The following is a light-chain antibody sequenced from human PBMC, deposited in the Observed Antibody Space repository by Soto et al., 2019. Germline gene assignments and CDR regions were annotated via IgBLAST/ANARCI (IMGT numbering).Light chain of an antibody. CDR2: EDT. Sequence: QSALTQPASVSGSPGQSITISCTGTTTFVVSWYQQHPGKAPKLMIYEDTQRPSWVSNRISGSKSGNTASLTISGLQAEDEADYFCCSFAGLATFVFGPGTKLTVL. J-gene: IGLJ1*01. CDR1: TTFVV. V-gene: IGLV2-23*01. CDR3: CSFAGLATFV.